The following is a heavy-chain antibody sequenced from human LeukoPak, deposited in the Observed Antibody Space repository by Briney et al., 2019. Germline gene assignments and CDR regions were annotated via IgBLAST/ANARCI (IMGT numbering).Heavy chain of an antibody. V-gene: IGHV4-30-4*01. CDR2: IYYSGST. CDR3: ARGGQMYYYGSGSYYYYGMDV. CDR1: GGSISSGDYY. D-gene: IGHD3-10*01. Sequence: SETLSLTCTVSGGSISSGDYYWSWIRQPPGKGLEWIGYIYYSGSTYYNPSLKSRVTISVDTSKNQFSLKLSSVTAADTAVYYCARGGQMYYYGSGSYYYYGMDVWGQGTTVTVSS. J-gene: IGHJ6*02.